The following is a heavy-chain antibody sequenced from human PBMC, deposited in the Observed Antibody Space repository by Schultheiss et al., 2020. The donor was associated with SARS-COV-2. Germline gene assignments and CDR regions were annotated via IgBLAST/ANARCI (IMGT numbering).Heavy chain of an antibody. J-gene: IGHJ4*02. CDR1: GGSISSYY. V-gene: IGHV4-34*01. Sequence: SETLSLTCTVSGGSISSYYWSWIRQPPGKGLEWIGEINHSGSTNYNPSLKSRVTISVDTSKNQFSLKLSSVTAADTAMYYCASQRNYDFWSGYYGDYWGQGTLVTVSS. CDR3: ASQRNYDFWSGYYGDY. CDR2: INHSGST. D-gene: IGHD3-3*01.